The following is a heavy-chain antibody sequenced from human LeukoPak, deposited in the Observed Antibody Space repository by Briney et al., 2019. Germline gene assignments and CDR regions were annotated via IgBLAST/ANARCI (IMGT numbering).Heavy chain of an antibody. J-gene: IGHJ4*02. Sequence: RASVKVSCKASGYTFTSYGISWVRQAPGQGLEWMGWISAYNGNTNYAQKFQGRVTMTTDTSTTTAYMELRSLRSDDTAVYHCARDLRSSGWYLGDYFDYWGQGTLVTVSS. CDR3: ARDLRSSGWYLGDYFDY. CDR1: GYTFTSYG. CDR2: ISAYNGNT. D-gene: IGHD6-19*01. V-gene: IGHV1-18*01.